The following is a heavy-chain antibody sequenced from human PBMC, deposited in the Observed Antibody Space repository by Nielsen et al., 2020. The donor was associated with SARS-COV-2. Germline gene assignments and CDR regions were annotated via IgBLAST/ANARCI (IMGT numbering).Heavy chain of an antibody. D-gene: IGHD3-10*01. J-gene: IGHJ4*02. CDR2: ISASSNTI. V-gene: IGHV3-48*04. CDR1: GSSFRTYS. Sequence: GESLKISCAASGSSFRTYSMNWVRQAPGKGLEWLSYISASSNTIYYADSVKGRFTVSRDNAKDSLYLQMKSLRAEDTAVYYCLGGASYWGQGTLVTVSS. CDR3: LGGASY.